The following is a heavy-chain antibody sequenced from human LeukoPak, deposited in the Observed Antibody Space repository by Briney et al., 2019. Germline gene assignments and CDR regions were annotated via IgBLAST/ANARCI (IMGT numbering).Heavy chain of an antibody. D-gene: IGHD2/OR15-2a*01. Sequence: SETLSLTCGVYGGSFSGYYWSWIRQSPGMGLDWIAEINHSGTTNYNPSFKSRVTISLDTSKNQFSLKLTSVTAADTAVYYCAGNRIDAFDIWGQGTMVTVSS. CDR1: GGSFSGYY. CDR2: INHSGTT. CDR3: AGNRIDAFDI. J-gene: IGHJ3*02. V-gene: IGHV4-34*01.